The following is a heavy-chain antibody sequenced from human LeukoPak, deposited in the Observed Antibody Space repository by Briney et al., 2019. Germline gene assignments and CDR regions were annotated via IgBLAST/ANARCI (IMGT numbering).Heavy chain of an antibody. CDR3: ARDRQEQHQVGSGYQLYNWFDP. V-gene: IGHV3-66*01. Sequence: GGSLRLSCAASGFTVSSNYMSWVRQAPGKGLEWVSVIYSGGSTYYADSVKGRFTISRDNSKNTLYLQMNSLRVEDTAVYYCARDRQEQHQVGSGYQLYNWFDPWGQGTLVTVSS. J-gene: IGHJ5*02. D-gene: IGHD6-25*01. CDR1: GFTVSSNY. CDR2: IYSGGST.